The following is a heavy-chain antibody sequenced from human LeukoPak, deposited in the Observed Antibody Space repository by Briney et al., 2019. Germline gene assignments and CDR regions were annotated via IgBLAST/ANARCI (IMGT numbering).Heavy chain of an antibody. CDR1: GGSISSGGYS. CDR2: IYHSGST. D-gene: IGHD3-3*01. CDR3: ARAGYDFWSGYYGRCWFDP. V-gene: IGHV4-30-2*01. J-gene: IGHJ5*02. Sequence: PSETLSLTCAVSGGSISSGGYSWSWIRQPPGKGLEWIGYIYHSGSTYYNPSLKSRVTISVDRSKNQFSLKLSSVTAADTAVYYCARAGYDFWSGYYGRCWFDPWGQGTLVTVSS.